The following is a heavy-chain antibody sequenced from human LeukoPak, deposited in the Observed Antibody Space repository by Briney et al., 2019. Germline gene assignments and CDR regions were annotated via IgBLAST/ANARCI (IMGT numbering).Heavy chain of an antibody. D-gene: IGHD3-22*01. V-gene: IGHV4-39*07. CDR3: ARARGYYDSSGYYSDFDY. J-gene: IGHJ4*02. Sequence: SETLSLTCTVSGGSISSSSYYWGWIRQPPGKGLEWIGSIYYSGSTYYNPSLKSRVTISVDTSKNQFSLKLSSVTAADTAVYYCARARGYYDSSGYYSDFDYWGQGTLVTVSS. CDR2: IYYSGST. CDR1: GGSISSSSYY.